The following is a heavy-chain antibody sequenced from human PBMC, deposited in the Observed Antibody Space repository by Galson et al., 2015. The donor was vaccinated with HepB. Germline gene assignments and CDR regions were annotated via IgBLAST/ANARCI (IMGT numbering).Heavy chain of an antibody. CDR1: GFTFSSYA. V-gene: IGHV3-30*04. D-gene: IGHD6-19*01. CDR3: ARDGLKVAGIGWVDY. CDR2: ISYDGSNK. Sequence: SLRLSCGASGFTFSSYAMHWVRQAPGKGLEWVAVISYDGSNKYYADSVKGRFTISRDNSKNTLYLQMNSLRAEDTAVYYCARDGLKVAGIGWVDYWGQGTLVTVSS. J-gene: IGHJ4*02.